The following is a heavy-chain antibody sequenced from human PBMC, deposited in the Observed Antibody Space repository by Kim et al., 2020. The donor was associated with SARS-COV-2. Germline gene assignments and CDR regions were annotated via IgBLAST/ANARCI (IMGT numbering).Heavy chain of an antibody. D-gene: IGHD3-22*01. CDR2: IYYSGST. CDR3: AREGYYDSSGYYQHDAFDI. V-gene: IGHV4-59*13. J-gene: IGHJ3*02. Sequence: SETLSLTCTVSGASINSYYWSWIRQPPGKGLEWIGYIYYSGSTNYNPSLKSRVTISIDTSKNQFSLKLSSVTAADTAVYYCAREGYYDSSGYYQHDAFDIWGQGTMVTVSS. CDR1: GASINSYY.